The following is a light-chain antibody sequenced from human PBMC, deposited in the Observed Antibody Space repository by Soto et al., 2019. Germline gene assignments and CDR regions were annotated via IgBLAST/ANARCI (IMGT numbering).Light chain of an antibody. Sequence: DIQMTQSPSTLSASVGDRVTITCRASQSISTWLAWYQQKPGKAPKLLIYDASSLESGVPSRFSGSGSGTEFTLTFSGLQPDDFATCYCQQFDTFSPTFGPGTKVHIK. CDR1: QSISTW. V-gene: IGKV1-5*01. CDR3: QQFDTFSPT. J-gene: IGKJ3*01. CDR2: DAS.